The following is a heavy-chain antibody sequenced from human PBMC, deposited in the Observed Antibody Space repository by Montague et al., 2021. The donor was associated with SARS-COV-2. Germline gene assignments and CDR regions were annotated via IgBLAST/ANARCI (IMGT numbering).Heavy chain of an antibody. D-gene: IGHD1-26*01. CDR1: GFTFSSYG. Sequence: SLRLSCAASGFTFSSYGMHWVRQAPGKGLEWVAVIWYDGSNKYYADSVKGRFTISRDNSKNTLYLQMNSLRAEDTAVYYCARAYSGSYYPNFDYWGQGTLVTVSS. CDR3: ARAYSGSYYPNFDY. CDR2: IWYDGSNK. V-gene: IGHV3-33*01. J-gene: IGHJ4*02.